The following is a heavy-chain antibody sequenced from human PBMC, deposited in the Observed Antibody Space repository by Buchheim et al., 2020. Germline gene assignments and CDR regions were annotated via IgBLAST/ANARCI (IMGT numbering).Heavy chain of an antibody. CDR3: ARAPTPYSSSWYDYYYGMDV. V-gene: IGHV3-48*04. CDR2: ISDTSSTI. Sequence: EVELVESGGGLVQPGGSLRLSCAVSGFSFSTYSMDWVRQAPGKGLEWLAYISDTSSTIYYGDPVKGRFTVSRDNAKNALYLQMNSLRVEDTAVYYCARAPTPYSSSWYDYYYGMDVWGQGTT. CDR1: GFSFSTYS. J-gene: IGHJ6*02. D-gene: IGHD6-13*01.